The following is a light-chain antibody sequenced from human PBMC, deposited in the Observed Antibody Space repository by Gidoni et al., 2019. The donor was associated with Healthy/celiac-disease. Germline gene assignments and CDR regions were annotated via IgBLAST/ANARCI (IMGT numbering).Light chain of an antibody. CDR3: QQYGSSPYT. J-gene: IGKJ2*01. Sequence: ELVLTQSPGTLSLSPGERATLSCRASQSVSSSYLAWYQQKPGQAPRHRIYGASSRATGIPDRFSGSGSGTDFTLTISRLEPEDFAVYYCQQYGSSPYTFGQXTKLEIK. V-gene: IGKV3-20*01. CDR1: QSVSSSY. CDR2: GAS.